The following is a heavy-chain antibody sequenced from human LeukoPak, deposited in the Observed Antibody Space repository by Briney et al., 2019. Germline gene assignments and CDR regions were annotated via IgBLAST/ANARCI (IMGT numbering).Heavy chain of an antibody. CDR2: ISSSSSTI. CDR3: ARDPKSSAWHNLYYFDY. D-gene: IGHD1/OR15-1a*01. CDR1: GFTFSSYS. V-gene: IGHV3-48*01. Sequence: GGSLRLSCAASGFTFSSYSMNWVRQAPGKGLEWVSYISSSSSTIYYADSVKGRFTISRDNAKNSLYLQMNSLRAEDTAIYYCARDPKSSAWHNLYYFDYWGQGTQVTVSS. J-gene: IGHJ4*02.